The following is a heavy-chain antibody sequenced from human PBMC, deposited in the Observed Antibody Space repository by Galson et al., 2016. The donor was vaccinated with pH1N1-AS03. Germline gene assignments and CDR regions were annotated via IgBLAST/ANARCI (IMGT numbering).Heavy chain of an antibody. CDR2: IHHSGSA. D-gene: IGHD2-2*02. Sequence: SETLSLTCSVSGGSISPYFWSWIRQFPGKGLEYIGYIHHSGSAYYNPSLKSRVSMSVDTAKTQLSLNLKSLTAADTAFYYCVRQVDAAIPDLWGRGTLVTVSS. J-gene: IGHJ1*01. V-gene: IGHV4-59*01. CDR1: GGSISPYF. CDR3: VRQVDAAIPDL.